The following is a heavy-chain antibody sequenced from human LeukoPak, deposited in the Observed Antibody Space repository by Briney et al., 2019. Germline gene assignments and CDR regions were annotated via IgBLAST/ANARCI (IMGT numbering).Heavy chain of an antibody. V-gene: IGHV1-58*02. CDR1: GFTFTSSA. CDR2: IVVGSGNT. Sequence: GTSVTVSCKASGFTFTSSAMQWVRQARGQRLEWIGWIVVGSGNTNYAQKFQERVTITRDMSTSTAYMELSSLRSEDTAVYYCAAVPGVGPYYYDSSGYQREIDYWGQGTLVTVSS. J-gene: IGHJ4*02. D-gene: IGHD3-22*01. CDR3: AAVPGVGPYYYDSSGYQREIDY.